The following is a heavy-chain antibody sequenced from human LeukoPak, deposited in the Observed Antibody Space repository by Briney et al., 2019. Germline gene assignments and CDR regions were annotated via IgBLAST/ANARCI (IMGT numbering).Heavy chain of an antibody. CDR1: GGSFSGYY. J-gene: IGHJ4*02. CDR2: INHSGST. CDR3: ARGRSRMVRGVPYFDY. D-gene: IGHD3-10*01. Sequence: SETLSLTCAVYGGSFSGYYWSWIRQPPGKGLEWIGEINHSGSTNYNPSLKSRATISVDTSRNQFSLKLSSVTAADTAVYYCARGRSRMVRGVPYFDYWGQGTLVTVSS. V-gene: IGHV4-34*01.